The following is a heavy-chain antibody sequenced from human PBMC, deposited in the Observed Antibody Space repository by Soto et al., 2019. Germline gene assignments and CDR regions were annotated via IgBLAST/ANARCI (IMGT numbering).Heavy chain of an antibody. D-gene: IGHD2-8*01. CDR1: GYSFSTYW. CDR2: IDPSDSYN. Sequence: GESLKIFCQGSGYSFSTYWISWVRQMPGKGREWSGRIDPSDSYNNYSPSFQGHGTISADKSICTVDLQWTSPQHSDTASFYWVRYGAFDPWGQGTLVTVS. V-gene: IGHV5-10-1*01. CDR3: VRYGAFDP. J-gene: IGHJ5*02.